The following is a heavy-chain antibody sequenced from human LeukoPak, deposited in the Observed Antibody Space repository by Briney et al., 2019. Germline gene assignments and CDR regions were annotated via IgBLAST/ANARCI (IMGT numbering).Heavy chain of an antibody. CDR2: IYYSGST. CDR3: ARGGYSYGYPWFDP. V-gene: IGHV4-30-4*01. CDR1: GGSISSGDYY. J-gene: IGHJ5*02. Sequence: PSETLSLTCTVSGGSISSGDYYWSWIRQPPGKGLGWIGYIYYSGSTYYNPSLKGRVTISVDTSKNQFSLKLSSVTAADTAVYYCARGGYSYGYPWFDPGGQGTLVTVSS. D-gene: IGHD5-18*01.